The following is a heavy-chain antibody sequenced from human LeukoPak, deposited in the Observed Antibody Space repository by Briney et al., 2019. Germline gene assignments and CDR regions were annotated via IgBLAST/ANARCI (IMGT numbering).Heavy chain of an antibody. CDR1: GFTFSSYSMN. D-gene: IGHD3-3*01. J-gene: IGHJ4*02. CDR2: IYYSGST. V-gene: IGHV4-59*05. CDR3: ARVSGVVLFDY. Sequence: PGGSLRLSCAASGFTFSSYSMNWVPKAPGKGLEWIGSIYYSGSTYYNPSLKSRVTISVDTSKNQFSLKLSSVTAADTAVYYCARVSGVVLFDYWGQGTLVTVSS.